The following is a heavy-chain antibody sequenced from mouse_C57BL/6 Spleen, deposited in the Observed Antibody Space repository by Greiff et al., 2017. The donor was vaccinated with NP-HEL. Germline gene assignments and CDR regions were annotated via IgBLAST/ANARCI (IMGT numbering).Heavy chain of an antibody. Sequence: EVKLVESGGGLVKPGGSLKLSCAASGFPFSDYGMHWVRQAPEKGLEWVAYISSGSSTIYYADTVKGRFTISRDNAKNTLFLQMTSLRSEDTAMYYCAREIYGSYYFDYWGQGTTLTVSS. CDR3: AREIYGSYYFDY. J-gene: IGHJ2*01. CDR1: GFPFSDYG. CDR2: ISSGSSTI. D-gene: IGHD1-1*01. V-gene: IGHV5-17*01.